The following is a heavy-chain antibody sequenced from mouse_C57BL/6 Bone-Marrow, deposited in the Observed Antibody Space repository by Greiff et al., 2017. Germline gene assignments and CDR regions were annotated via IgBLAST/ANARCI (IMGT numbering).Heavy chain of an antibody. D-gene: IGHD2-3*01. CDR1: GYTFTDYY. Sequence: QVQLQQSGAELVRPGASVKLSCKASGYTFTDYYINWVKQRPGQGLEWIARIYPGSGNTYYNEKFKGKATLTAEKSSSTAYMQLSSLTSEDSAVYFCADGYYGYWGQGTLVTVSA. CDR3: ADGYYGY. J-gene: IGHJ3*01. V-gene: IGHV1-76*01. CDR2: IYPGSGNT.